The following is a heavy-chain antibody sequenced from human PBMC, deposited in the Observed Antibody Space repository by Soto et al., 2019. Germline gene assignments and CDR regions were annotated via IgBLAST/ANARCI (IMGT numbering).Heavy chain of an antibody. V-gene: IGHV1-3*01. CDR2: INAGNGNT. Sequence: DSVKVSCKASGYTFTSSAMHWVRQAPGQRLEWMGWINAGNGNTKYSQKFQGRVTITRDTSASTAYMELSSLRSEDTAVYYCARSSGYYYCDVYWGQGTLVTVSS. D-gene: IGHD3-22*01. CDR1: GYTFTSSA. CDR3: ARSSGYYYCDVY. J-gene: IGHJ4*02.